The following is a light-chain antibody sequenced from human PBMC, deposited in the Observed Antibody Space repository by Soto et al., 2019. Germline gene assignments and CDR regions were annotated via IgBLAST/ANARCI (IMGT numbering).Light chain of an antibody. J-gene: IGLJ2*01. CDR1: SSNIGSNF. Sequence: QSVLTQPPSASGTPGQRVTISCSGSSSNIGSNFLSWYQHLPGTAPKLLIYRDSQWPSGVPDRFSASKSGTSASLAISGLRSEDEGDYYCAVWDDTLRGVVFGGGTKVTVL. CDR3: AVWDDTLRGVV. CDR2: RDS. V-gene: IGLV1-47*01.